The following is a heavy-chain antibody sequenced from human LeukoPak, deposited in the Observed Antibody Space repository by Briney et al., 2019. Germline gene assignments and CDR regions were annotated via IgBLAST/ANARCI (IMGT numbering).Heavy chain of an antibody. CDR3: ASLGELLFDY. D-gene: IGHD1-26*01. Sequence: PGGSLRLXCAASGFTVSSNYMSWVRQAPGKGLEWVSVIYSGGSTYYADSVKGRFTISRDNSKNTLYLQMNSLRAEDTAVYYCASLGELLFDYWGQGTLVTVSS. J-gene: IGHJ4*02. V-gene: IGHV3-53*01. CDR1: GFTVSSNY. CDR2: IYSGGST.